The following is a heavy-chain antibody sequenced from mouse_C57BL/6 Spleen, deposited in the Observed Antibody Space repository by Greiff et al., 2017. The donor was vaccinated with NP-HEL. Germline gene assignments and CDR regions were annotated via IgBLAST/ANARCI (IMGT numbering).Heavy chain of an antibody. CDR3: ARDLLYGNYFDY. CDR1: GFTFSSYA. CDR2: ISDGGSYT. Sequence: EVHLVESGGGLVKPGGSLKLSCAASGFTFSSYAMSWVRQTPEKRLEWVATISDGGSYTYYPDNVKGRFTISRDNAKNNLYLQMSHLKSEDTAMYYCARDLLYGNYFDYWGQGTTLTVSS. J-gene: IGHJ2*01. D-gene: IGHD2-1*01. V-gene: IGHV5-4*01.